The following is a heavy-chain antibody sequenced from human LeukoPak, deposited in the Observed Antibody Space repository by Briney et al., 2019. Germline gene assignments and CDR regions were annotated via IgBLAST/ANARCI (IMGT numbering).Heavy chain of an antibody. Sequence: ASVKVSCKASGYTFTSYGISWVRQAPGQGLEWMGWISAYNGNTNYAQKLQGRVTMTRDTSTSTVYMELSSLRSEDTAVYYCARDIGPNGSGSYGGYSFDYWGQGTLVTVSS. CDR1: GYTFTSYG. D-gene: IGHD3-10*01. CDR2: ISAYNGNT. V-gene: IGHV1-18*01. J-gene: IGHJ4*02. CDR3: ARDIGPNGSGSYGGYSFDY.